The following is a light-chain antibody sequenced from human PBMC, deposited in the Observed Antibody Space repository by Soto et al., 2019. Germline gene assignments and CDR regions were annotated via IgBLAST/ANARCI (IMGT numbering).Light chain of an antibody. CDR1: SSDIGSYNY. V-gene: IGLV2-14*03. CDR3: SSYTTTTTLVV. J-gene: IGLJ2*01. Sequence: LTQPASVSGSPGQSITISCSGSSSDIGSYNYVSWYQQHPGKAPKLMIYDVTNRPSGVSDRFSGSKSGDTASLTISGLQADDEADYYCSSYTTTTTLVVFGGGTKVTVL. CDR2: DVT.